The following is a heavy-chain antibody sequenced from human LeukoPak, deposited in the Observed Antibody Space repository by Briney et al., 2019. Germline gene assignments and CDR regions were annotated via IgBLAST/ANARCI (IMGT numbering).Heavy chain of an antibody. CDR3: ARAGSGRAFGELYGD. V-gene: IGHV4-31*03. D-gene: IGHD3-10*01. CDR1: GGSISSGGYY. J-gene: IGHJ4*02. CDR2: IYYSGST. Sequence: SETLSLTCTVSGGSISSGGYYWSWIRQHPGKGLEWIGYIYYSGSTYYNPSLKSRVTISVDTSKNQFSLKLSSVTAADTAVYYCARAGSGRAFGELYGDWGQGTLVTVPS.